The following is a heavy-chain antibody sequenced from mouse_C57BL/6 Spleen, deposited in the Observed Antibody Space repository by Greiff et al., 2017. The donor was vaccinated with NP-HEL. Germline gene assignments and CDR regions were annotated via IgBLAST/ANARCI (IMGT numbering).Heavy chain of an antibody. CDR3: ARYDGYCYAMDY. D-gene: IGHD2-3*01. CDR1: GFTFSSYG. V-gene: IGHV5-6*01. Sequence: EVQGVESGGDLVKPGGSLKLSCAASGFTFSSYGMSWVRQTPDKRLEWVATISSGGSYTYYPDSVKGRFTISRDNAKNTLYLQMSSLKSEDTAMYYCARYDGYCYAMDYWGQGTSVTVSS. J-gene: IGHJ4*01. CDR2: ISSGGSYT.